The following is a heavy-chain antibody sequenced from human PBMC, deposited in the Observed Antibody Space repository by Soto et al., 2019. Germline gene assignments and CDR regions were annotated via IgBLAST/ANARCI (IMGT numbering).Heavy chain of an antibody. CDR2: IIPIFGTA. J-gene: IGHJ3*02. V-gene: IGHV1-69*13. Sequence: GASVKVSCKASGGTFSSYAISWVRQAPGQGLEWMGGIIPIFGTANYAQKFQGRVTITADESTSTAYMELSSLRSEDTAVYYCARDRQYYDSSGYYGPDAFDIWGQGTMVIVSS. CDR3: ARDRQYYDSSGYYGPDAFDI. CDR1: GGTFSSYA. D-gene: IGHD3-22*01.